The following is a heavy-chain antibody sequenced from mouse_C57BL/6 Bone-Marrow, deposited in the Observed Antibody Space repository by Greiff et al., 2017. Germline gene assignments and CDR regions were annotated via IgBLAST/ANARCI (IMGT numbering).Heavy chain of an antibody. V-gene: IGHV1-18*01. D-gene: IGHD2-3*01. CDR2: INPNNGGT. CDR1: GYTFTDYN. J-gene: IGHJ2*01. Sequence: EVQLQQSGPELVKPGASVKIPCKASGYTFTDYNMDWVKQSHGKSLEWIGDINPNNGGTIYDQTFKGKATLTVDKSSSTAYMELRSLTSEYTTVYYCAREVIYDGYYYFDYWGQGTTLTVSS. CDR3: AREVIYDGYYYFDY.